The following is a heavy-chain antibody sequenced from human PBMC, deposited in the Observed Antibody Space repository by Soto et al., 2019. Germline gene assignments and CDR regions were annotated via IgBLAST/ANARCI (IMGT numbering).Heavy chain of an antibody. D-gene: IGHD3-10*01. CDR1: GFTLSSYS. CDR3: AKVSRPSRISAPDFDY. Sequence: QVQLVESGGGVVQPGTSLRLSCAASGFTLSSYSIHWVRQAPGKGLDWVAVISYDGNNQFYGDSVKGRFIVSRDNSRNTLYLQLNHLQAEDTAVYYCAKVSRPSRISAPDFDYWGQGTLVTVSS. CDR2: ISYDGNNQ. J-gene: IGHJ4*02. V-gene: IGHV3-30-3*01.